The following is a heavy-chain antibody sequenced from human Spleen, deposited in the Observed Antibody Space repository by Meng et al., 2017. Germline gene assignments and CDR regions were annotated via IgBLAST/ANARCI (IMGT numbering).Heavy chain of an antibody. J-gene: IGHJ4*02. CDR3: ASPENYYDSSGYPQYYFDD. CDR1: GFTFSSYA. D-gene: IGHD3-22*01. CDR2: ISYDGSNK. V-gene: IGHV3-30*04. Sequence: GESLKISCAASGFTFSSYAMHWVRQAPGKGLEWVAVISYDGSNKYYADSVKGRFTISRDNSKNTLYLQMNSLRAEDTAVYYCASPENYYDSSGYPQYYFDDWGQGTLVTVSS.